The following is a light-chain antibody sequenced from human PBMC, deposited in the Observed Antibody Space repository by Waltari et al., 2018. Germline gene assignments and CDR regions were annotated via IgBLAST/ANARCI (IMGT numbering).Light chain of an antibody. V-gene: IGKV3-20*01. CDR3: QNHERLPAV. Sequence: EIVLPQSPGTLPLSPGEGATLPCRASQSIGRYLIWYKQKPGPAPRLLIYGASTRAAGIPDRFSGSGSGTDFSLTISRLEPEDFAVYYCQNHERLPAVFGRGTKVEIK. CDR1: QSIGRY. J-gene: IGKJ1*01. CDR2: GAS.